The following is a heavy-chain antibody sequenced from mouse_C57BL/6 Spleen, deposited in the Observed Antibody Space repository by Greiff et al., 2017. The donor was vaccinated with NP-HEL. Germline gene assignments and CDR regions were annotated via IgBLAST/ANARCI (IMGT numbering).Heavy chain of an antibody. V-gene: IGHV1-54*01. CDR1: GYAFTNYL. CDR2: INPGSGGT. CDR3: ARGNLYGSRAFDY. D-gene: IGHD1-1*01. Sequence: VKLQESGAELVRPGTSVKVSCKASGYAFTNYLIEWVKQRPGQGLEWIGVINPGSGGTNYNEKFKGKATLTADKSSSTAYMQLSSLTSEDSAVYFCARGNLYGSRAFDYWGQGTTLTVSS. J-gene: IGHJ2*01.